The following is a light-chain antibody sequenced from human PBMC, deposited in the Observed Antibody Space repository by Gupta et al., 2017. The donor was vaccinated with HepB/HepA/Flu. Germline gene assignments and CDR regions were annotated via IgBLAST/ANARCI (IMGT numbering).Light chain of an antibody. CDR3: AAWDDSRNGPV. CDR2: SND. Sequence: HSVLTQPPSASGTPAQRVTISCSGINSNTGSNAVNWYQHLPGTAPKLVIYSNDKRHSGAPARFSGSKSGTSASLAISGLHAEDEADYYCAAWDDSRNGPVFGGGTKLTVL. J-gene: IGLJ3*02. CDR1: NSNTGSNA. V-gene: IGLV1-44*01.